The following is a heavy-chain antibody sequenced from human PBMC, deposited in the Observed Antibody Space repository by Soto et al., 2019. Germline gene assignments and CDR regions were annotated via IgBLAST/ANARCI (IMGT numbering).Heavy chain of an antibody. V-gene: IGHV1-69*12. J-gene: IGHJ6*02. CDR2: IIPIFGTA. CDR1: GGTFSSYA. Sequence: QVQLVQSGAEVKKPGSSVKVSCKASGGTFSSYAISWVRQAPGQGLEWMGGIIPIFGTANYAQKFQGRVTITADESTSTAYMELSRLRSEDTAVYYCAREKSRGYNWNDGYYYYGMDVWGQGTTVTVSS. CDR3: AREKSRGYNWNDGYYYYGMDV. D-gene: IGHD1-20*01.